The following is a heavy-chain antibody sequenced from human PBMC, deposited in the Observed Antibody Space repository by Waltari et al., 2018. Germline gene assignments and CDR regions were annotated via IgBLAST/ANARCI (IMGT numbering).Heavy chain of an antibody. Sequence: EVQIVESGGGLVQPGRSLRLSCAASGFKFDDYAMPWVRQAPGKGLEWVSVITWNSGSIDYADCVKGRFTISRDNAKNSLYLQMNSLRAEDTAFYYCAKDVGVRGTKFVGDLWGQGTLVTVSS. CDR1: GFKFDDYA. D-gene: IGHD3-10*01. J-gene: IGHJ5*02. CDR2: ITWNSGSI. V-gene: IGHV3-9*01. CDR3: AKDVGVRGTKFVGDL.